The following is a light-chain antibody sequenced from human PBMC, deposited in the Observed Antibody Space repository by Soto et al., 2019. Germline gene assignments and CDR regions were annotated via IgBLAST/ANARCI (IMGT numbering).Light chain of an antibody. CDR1: SSDVGRYNY. Sequence: QSALTQPRSVSGSPGQSVTSSCTGTSSDVGRYNYVSWYQHHPGKAPQLMIHDVSKRPSGVPDRFSGSKSGNTASLTISGLQVDDEADYYCCAYAGSYVFGTGTKLTVL. V-gene: IGLV2-11*01. CDR2: DVS. CDR3: CAYAGSYV. J-gene: IGLJ1*01.